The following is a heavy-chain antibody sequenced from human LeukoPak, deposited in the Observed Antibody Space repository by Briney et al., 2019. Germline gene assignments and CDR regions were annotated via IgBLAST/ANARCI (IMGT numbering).Heavy chain of an antibody. CDR1: VGSISSFS. J-gene: IGHJ3*01. V-gene: IGHV4-59*01. CDR2: XYKRQSA. CDR3: ASVSGPGVATGSRTFDL. Sequence: SETLSLTCSVSVGSISSFSWAWIRQPPGKGLEWXXXXYKRQSANYHPSLESRLTISVDTSNNQFSLKLTSVTAADAAVYYCASVSGPGVATGSRTFDLWGQGTMVTVSS. D-gene: IGHD1-14*01.